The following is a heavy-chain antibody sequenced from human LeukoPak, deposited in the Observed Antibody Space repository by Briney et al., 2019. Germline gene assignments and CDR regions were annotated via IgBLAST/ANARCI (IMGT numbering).Heavy chain of an antibody. CDR3: ARGFYSPHH. D-gene: IGHD4-11*01. CDR1: GYSFTDYG. CDR2: ISGRNGNT. Sequence: ASVQVSCKASGYSFTDYGITWVRQAPGQGLEWMGWISGRNGNTNYSQRLQGRVTMTTDTSTSTAYMELRSLTSDDTAVHYCARGFYSPHHWGQGTLVTVSS. J-gene: IGHJ5*02. V-gene: IGHV1-18*01.